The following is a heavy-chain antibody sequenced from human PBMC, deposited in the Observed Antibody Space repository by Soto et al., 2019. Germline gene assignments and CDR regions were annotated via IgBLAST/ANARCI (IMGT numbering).Heavy chain of an antibody. D-gene: IGHD1-26*01. Sequence: QVQLVQSGAEVKKAGASVKVSCKASGYTFTNYYMHWVRQAPGQGLEWMGTIYPSGDTTSYAQKFQGRVTMTWDTSTSTVYMELSSLRSEDTAVYYCARDWELGYWGQGTLVTVSS. V-gene: IGHV1-46*01. CDR2: IYPSGDTT. J-gene: IGHJ4*02. CDR1: GYTFTNYY. CDR3: ARDWELGY.